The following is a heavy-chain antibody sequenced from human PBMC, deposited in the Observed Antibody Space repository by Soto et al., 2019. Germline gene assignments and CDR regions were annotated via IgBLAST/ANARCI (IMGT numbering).Heavy chain of an antibody. CDR1: GYTFTSYG. Sequence: QVQLVQSGAEVKKPGASVKVSCKASGYTFTSYGVNWVRQAPGQGLEWMGWISVYNGNTNYAQKLQGRVTMTTDTSTSTAYMELRSLRSDDSAVYYCARAPYNSGGHWYFLHWGQGTLVTVSS. D-gene: IGHD6-19*01. V-gene: IGHV1-18*01. CDR3: ARAPYNSGGHWYFLH. J-gene: IGHJ1*01. CDR2: ISVYNGNT.